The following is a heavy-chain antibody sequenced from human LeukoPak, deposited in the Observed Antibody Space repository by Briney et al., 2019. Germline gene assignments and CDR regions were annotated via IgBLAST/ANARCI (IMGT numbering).Heavy chain of an antibody. CDR3: AKHAGYSTPDDAFDI. J-gene: IGHJ3*02. D-gene: IGHD6-13*01. CDR2: IYYSGST. Sequence: SETLSLTCTVSGGSISSYYWSWIRQPPGKGLEWIGYIYYSGSTNYSPSLKSRVTISIDTSKNHFSLRLSSVTAADTAVYYCAKHAGYSTPDDAFDIWGQGTMVTVSS. V-gene: IGHV4-59*01. CDR1: GGSISSYY.